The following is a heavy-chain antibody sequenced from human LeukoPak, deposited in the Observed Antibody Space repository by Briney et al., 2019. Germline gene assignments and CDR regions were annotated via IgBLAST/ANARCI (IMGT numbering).Heavy chain of an antibody. CDR2: IYNGGST. D-gene: IGHD3-22*01. J-gene: IGHJ3*02. CDR3: ARAGYDSSGYSHDAFDI. Sequence: PGGSLRLSCAASGFTVSSNYMSWVRQAPGKGLEWVSVIYNGGSTYYADSVKGRFTISRDNSKNTLYLQMNSLRAEDTAVYYCARAGYDSSGYSHDAFDIWGQGTMVTVSS. V-gene: IGHV3-53*01. CDR1: GFTVSSNY.